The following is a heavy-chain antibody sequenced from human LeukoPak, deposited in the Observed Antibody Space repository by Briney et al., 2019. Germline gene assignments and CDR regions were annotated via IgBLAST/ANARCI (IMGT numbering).Heavy chain of an antibody. Sequence: SETLSLTCTVSGGSISSSSYYWGWIRQPPGKGLEWIGSIYYSGSTYYNPSLKSRVTISVDTSKNQFSLKLSSVAAADTAVYYCARGGVRFVVVPAARTWFDPWGQGPLVTVSS. CDR2: IYYSGST. V-gene: IGHV4-39*01. CDR3: ARGGVRFVVVPAARTWFDP. CDR1: GGSISSSSYY. J-gene: IGHJ5*02. D-gene: IGHD2-2*01.